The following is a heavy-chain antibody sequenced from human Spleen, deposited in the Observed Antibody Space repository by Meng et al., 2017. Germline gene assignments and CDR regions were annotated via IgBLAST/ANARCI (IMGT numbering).Heavy chain of an antibody. Sequence: QVQVKQGGAVWLKPSDTLSLTCVVSGGSLSDYYWSWIRQPPGKGLEWIGEINHSGSTNYNPSLESRATISVDTSQNNLSLKLSSVTAADSAVYYCARGPTTMAHDFDYWGQGTLVTVSS. D-gene: IGHD4-11*01. CDR1: GGSLSDYY. J-gene: IGHJ4*02. CDR3: ARGPTTMAHDFDY. V-gene: IGHV4-34*01. CDR2: INHSGST.